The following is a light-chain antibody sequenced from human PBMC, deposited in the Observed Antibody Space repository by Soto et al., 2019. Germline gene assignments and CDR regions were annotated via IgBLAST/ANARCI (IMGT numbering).Light chain of an antibody. Sequence: EIVLTQSPATLSLSPGERATLSCRASQSVSTYLVWYQQKPGQAPRLLIHDASKRATGIPDRFSGSGSGTDFTLTISSLEPEDFAVYYCQQRSSWPRAFGGGTKVELK. CDR2: DAS. V-gene: IGKV3-11*01. CDR3: QQRSSWPRA. J-gene: IGKJ4*01. CDR1: QSVSTY.